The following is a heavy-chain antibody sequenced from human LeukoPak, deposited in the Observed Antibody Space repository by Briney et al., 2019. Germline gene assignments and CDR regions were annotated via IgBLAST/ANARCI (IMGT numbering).Heavy chain of an antibody. V-gene: IGHV3-48*03. CDR2: ISSSGSTK. Sequence: TGGSLRLSCAASGFTFSSYEMNWVRQAPGKGLEWVSYISSSGSTKYYADSVKGRFTISRDNSKNTLFLQMNSLRAVDTAVYYCAKGGSSSWDFFDYWGQGTLVTVSS. J-gene: IGHJ4*02. CDR1: GFTFSSYE. D-gene: IGHD6-13*01. CDR3: AKGGSSSWDFFDY.